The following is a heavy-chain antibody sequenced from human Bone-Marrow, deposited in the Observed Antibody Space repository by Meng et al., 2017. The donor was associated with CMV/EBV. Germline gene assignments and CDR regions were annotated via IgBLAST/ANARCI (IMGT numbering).Heavy chain of an antibody. D-gene: IGHD2-2*01. V-gene: IGHV4-39*07. Sequence: GSLRLSCTVSGGSISSSSYYWAWIRQPPGKGLEWIGNIYYSGSTYYNPSLKSRVTISVDTSKNQFSLKLSSVTAPDTAVYYCSTYHCSSTTCYIPWGQGTLATVSS. CDR3: STYHCSSTTCYIP. CDR1: GGSISSSSYY. CDR2: IYYSGST. J-gene: IGHJ5*02.